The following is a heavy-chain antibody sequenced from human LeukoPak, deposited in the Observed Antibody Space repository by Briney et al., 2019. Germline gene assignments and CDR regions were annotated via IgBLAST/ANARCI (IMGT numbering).Heavy chain of an antibody. CDR2: INHSGST. J-gene: IGHJ4*02. V-gene: IGHV4-34*01. CDR1: GGSFSGYY. CDR3: ARVFTVTTGKDY. D-gene: IGHD4-17*01. Sequence: SETLSLTCAVYGGSFSGYYWSWIRQPPGKGLEWIGEINHSGSTNYNPSLKSRVTISVDTSKNQFSLKLSSVTAADTAVYYCARVFTVTTGKDYWGQGTLVTVSS.